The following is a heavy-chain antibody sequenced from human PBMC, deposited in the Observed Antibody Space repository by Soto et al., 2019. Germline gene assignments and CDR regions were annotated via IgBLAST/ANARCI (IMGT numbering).Heavy chain of an antibody. V-gene: IGHV3-30*04. CDR1: GFTFSRYA. Sequence: GGSLRLSCAASGFTFSRYAIHWVRQAPGKGLEWVAVISRDGTNKYYVDSVKGRFTISRDNSRNTLYLQMNSLRHEGAAVYYCARSRSGAVADSFDFWGQGTLVPVSS. CDR3: ARSRSGAVADSFDF. J-gene: IGHJ4*02. CDR2: ISRDGTNK. D-gene: IGHD3-10*01.